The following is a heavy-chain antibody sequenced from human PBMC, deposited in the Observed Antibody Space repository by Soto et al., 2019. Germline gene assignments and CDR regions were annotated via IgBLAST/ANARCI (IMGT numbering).Heavy chain of an antibody. CDR3: SRARITMVRGYYYYGMDV. CDR1: GGTFSSYA. Sequence: ASVKVSCKASGGTFSSYAISWVRQAPGQGLEWMGGIIPILGIANYAQKFQGRVTITADKSTITAYMELSSLRSEDTAVYYFSRARITMVRGYYYYGMDVWGQGTTVPVSS. CDR2: IIPILGIA. V-gene: IGHV1-69*10. D-gene: IGHD3-10*01. J-gene: IGHJ6*01.